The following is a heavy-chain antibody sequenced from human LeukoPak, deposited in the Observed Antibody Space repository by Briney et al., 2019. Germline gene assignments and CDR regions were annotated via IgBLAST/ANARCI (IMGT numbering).Heavy chain of an antibody. CDR3: ARGSIAVVHAFDI. J-gene: IGHJ3*02. D-gene: IGHD6-19*01. Sequence: GGSLGLSCAASGFTFSSYSMNWVRQAPGKGLEWVSSISSSSSYIYYADSVKGRFTISRDNAKNSLYLQMNSLRAEDTAVYYCARGSIAVVHAFDIWGQGTMVTVSS. V-gene: IGHV3-21*01. CDR1: GFTFSSYS. CDR2: ISSSSSYI.